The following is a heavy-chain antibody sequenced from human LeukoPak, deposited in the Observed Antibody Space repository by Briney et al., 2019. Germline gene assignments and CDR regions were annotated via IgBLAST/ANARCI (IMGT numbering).Heavy chain of an antibody. V-gene: IGHV4-30-4*01. J-gene: IGHJ4*02. CDR3: ARVGVGSIDY. Sequence: SETLSLTCTVSGGSISSGDYYWSWIRQPPGKGLEWIGYIYYSGSTYYNPSLKSRVTISVDTSKNQFSLKLSSVTAADTAVYYRARVGVGSIDYWGQGTLVTVSS. CDR2: IYYSGST. D-gene: IGHD1-26*01. CDR1: GGSISSGDYY.